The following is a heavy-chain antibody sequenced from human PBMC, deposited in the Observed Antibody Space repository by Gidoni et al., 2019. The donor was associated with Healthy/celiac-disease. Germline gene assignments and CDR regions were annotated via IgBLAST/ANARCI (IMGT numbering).Heavy chain of an antibody. J-gene: IGHJ3*02. CDR2: IGTAGDT. V-gene: IGHV3-13*01. D-gene: IGHD5-12*01. CDR3: AREGLQSNAFDI. Sequence: EVQLVESGGGLVQPGGSLRLSCAASGFTFSSYDMHWVRQATGKGLEWVSAIGTAGDTYYPGSVKGRFTISRENAKNSLYLQMNSLRAGDTAVYYCAREGLQSNAFDIWGQGTMVTVSS. CDR1: GFTFSSYD.